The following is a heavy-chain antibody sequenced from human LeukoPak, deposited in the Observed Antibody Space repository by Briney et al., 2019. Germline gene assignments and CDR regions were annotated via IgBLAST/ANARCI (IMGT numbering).Heavy chain of an antibody. Sequence: SETLSLTCTVSGGSIGSFYWSWIRQPARKGLEWIGRIYSSGSTDYNSSLKSRVTMSVDTSNNQFSLKLSSVTAADSAIYYCARDLPSFYFGSGNMFDPWGQGTLVTVSS. V-gene: IGHV4-4*07. J-gene: IGHJ5*02. CDR2: IYSSGST. D-gene: IGHD3-10*01. CDR3: ARDLPSFYFGSGNMFDP. CDR1: GGSIGSFY.